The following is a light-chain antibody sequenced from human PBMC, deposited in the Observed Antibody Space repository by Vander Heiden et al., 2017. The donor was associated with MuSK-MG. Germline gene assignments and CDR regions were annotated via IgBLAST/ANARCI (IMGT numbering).Light chain of an antibody. V-gene: IGLV1-36*01. CDR1: SSNIGNNA. CDR2: YDD. J-gene: IGLJ3*02. Sequence: TQPPSVSEAPRQRVTISCSGSSSNIGNNAVNWYQQLPGKAPKLLIYYDDLLPSGVSDRFSGSKSGTSASLAISGLQSEDEADYYCAAWDDRLNGPVFGGGTKLTGL. CDR3: AAWDDRLNGPV.